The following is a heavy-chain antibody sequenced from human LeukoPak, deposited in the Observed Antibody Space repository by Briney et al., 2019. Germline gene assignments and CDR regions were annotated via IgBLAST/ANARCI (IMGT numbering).Heavy chain of an antibody. J-gene: IGHJ4*02. CDR1: GGSFSGYY. CDR3: AREPGITGTTYYFDY. D-gene: IGHD1-7*01. V-gene: IGHV4-34*01. CDR2: INHSGST. Sequence: SETLSLTCAVYGGSFSGYYWSWIRQPPGKGLEWIGEINHSGSTNYNPSLKSRVTISVDTSKNQFSLKLSSVTAADTAVYYCAREPGITGTTYYFDYWGQGTLVTVSS.